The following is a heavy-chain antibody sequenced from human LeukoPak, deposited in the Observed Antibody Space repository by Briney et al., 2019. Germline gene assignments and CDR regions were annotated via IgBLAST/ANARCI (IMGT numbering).Heavy chain of an antibody. V-gene: IGHV4-31*03. CDR3: ARGVVPAAIGYSGYFDY. CDR2: IYYSGST. J-gene: IGHJ4*02. Sequence: PSQTLSLTCTVSGGSISSGGYYWSWIRQHPGMGLEWIGYIYYSGSTYYNPSLKSRVTISVDTSKNQFSLKLSSVTAADTAVYYCARGVVPAAIGYSGYFDYWGQGTLVTVSS. D-gene: IGHD2-2*01. CDR1: GGSISSGGYY.